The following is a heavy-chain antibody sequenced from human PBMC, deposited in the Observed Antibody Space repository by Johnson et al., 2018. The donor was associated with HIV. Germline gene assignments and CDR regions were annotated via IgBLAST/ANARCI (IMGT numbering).Heavy chain of an antibody. CDR1: GFTFSTYA. CDR3: ARDGGGRDAFDI. Sequence: VQLVESGGGVVQPGRSLRLSCAASGFTFSTYAMSWVRQAPGKGLEWVSAISGSGGSTYYAASVKGRFTLSRDNSKNTLYLQMNSLGAEDTAVYYCARDGGGRDAFDIWGQGTMVTVSS. CDR2: ISGSGGST. D-gene: IGHD3-16*01. J-gene: IGHJ3*02. V-gene: IGHV3-23*04.